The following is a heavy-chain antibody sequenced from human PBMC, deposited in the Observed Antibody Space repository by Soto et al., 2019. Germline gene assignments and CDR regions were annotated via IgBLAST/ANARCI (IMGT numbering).Heavy chain of an antibody. CDR1: GGTFSSYA. Sequence: QVQLVQSGAEVKKPGSSVKVSCKASGGTFSSYAISWVRQAPGQGLEWLGGIIPIFGTANYAQKFQGRVKITADESTSTAYVELSSLRSEDTAVYYCAREIAAARPLGYWGQGTLVTVSS. V-gene: IGHV1-69*12. D-gene: IGHD6-13*01. CDR2: IIPIFGTA. CDR3: AREIAAARPLGY. J-gene: IGHJ4*02.